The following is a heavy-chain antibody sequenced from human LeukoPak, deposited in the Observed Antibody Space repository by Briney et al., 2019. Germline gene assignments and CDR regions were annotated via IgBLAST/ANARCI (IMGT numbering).Heavy chain of an antibody. V-gene: IGHV3-74*01. CDR1: GFTFSDYY. J-gene: IGHJ4*02. CDR3: VRGAGGPRNYVLDY. Sequence: PGGSLRLSCAASGFTFSDYYMSWIRQAPGMGLVWVSRLNSDGTTINYADSVKGRFTISRDNAKNTVYLQMSGLRDDDTALYFCVRGAGGPRNYVLDYWGQGALVSVSS. CDR2: LNSDGTTI. D-gene: IGHD3-10*02.